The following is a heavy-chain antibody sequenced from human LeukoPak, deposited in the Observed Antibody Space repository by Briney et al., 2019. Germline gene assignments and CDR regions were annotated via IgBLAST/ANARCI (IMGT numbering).Heavy chain of an antibody. J-gene: IGHJ5*02. CDR1: GGSFSGYY. D-gene: IGHD1-1*01. CDR3: ARVGHWNDVGWFAP. CDR2: INHSGST. V-gene: IGHV4-34*01. Sequence: SETLSLTCAVYGGSFSGYYWSWIRQPPGKGLEWIGEINHSGSTNYNPSLKSRVTISVDTSKNQFSLKLSSVTAADTAVYYCARVGHWNDVGWFAPWGQGTLVTVSS.